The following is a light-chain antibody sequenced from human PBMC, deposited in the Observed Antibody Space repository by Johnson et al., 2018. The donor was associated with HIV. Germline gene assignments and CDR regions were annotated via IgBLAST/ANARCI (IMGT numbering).Light chain of an antibody. Sequence: QSVLTQPPSVSAAPGQKVTISCSGTNSNIGNNYVSWYQQLPGTAPKLLIYDNNKRPSGIPDRFSGSKSGTSATLGITALQTGDEADYYCGTWDSSLSDYVFGTGTKVTVL. J-gene: IGLJ1*01. CDR1: NSNIGNNY. V-gene: IGLV1-51*01. CDR3: GTWDSSLSDYV. CDR2: DNN.